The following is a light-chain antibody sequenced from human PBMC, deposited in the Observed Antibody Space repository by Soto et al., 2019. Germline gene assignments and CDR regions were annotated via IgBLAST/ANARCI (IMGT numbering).Light chain of an antibody. Sequence: EIVLTQSPGTLSLSPGERATLSCRASQSVSSSYLAWYQQKPGQAPRLLIYGASSRATGIPDRFSGSGSGTDFTLTISRLEPEDFAVYYCQQYGRSPRPMYTFGQGTKLEIK. CDR1: QSVSSSY. CDR3: QQYGRSPRPMYT. CDR2: GAS. J-gene: IGKJ2*01. V-gene: IGKV3-20*01.